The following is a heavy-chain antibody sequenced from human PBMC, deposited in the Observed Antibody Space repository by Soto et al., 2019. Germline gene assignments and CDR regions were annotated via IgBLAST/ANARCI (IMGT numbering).Heavy chain of an antibody. V-gene: IGHV4-31*03. CDR2: LYYSGST. Sequence: QVQLQESGPGLVKPSQTLSLTCTVSGGSITSGGYYRSWIRQHPGKGLAWIGSLYYSGSTYYNPSLEGRVTISVDTSKNQCSVRLSSVTAADTAVYYCAREPSIWGQGTLVTVSS. J-gene: IGHJ4*02. CDR1: GGSITSGGYY. CDR3: AREPSI.